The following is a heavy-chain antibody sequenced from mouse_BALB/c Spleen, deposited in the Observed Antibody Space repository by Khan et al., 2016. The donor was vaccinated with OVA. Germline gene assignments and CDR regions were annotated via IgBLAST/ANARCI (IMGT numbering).Heavy chain of an antibody. CDR1: GYTFTSYW. Sequence: QVQLQQSGTELVRPGTSVKLSCKASGYTFTSYWMNWIKQRPEQGLEWIGRIDPYDSETHSNQKFKDKATLTVDKSSNTAYMQLTSLTSEDSAVYYCARNPFAYWGQGTLVTVSA. V-gene: IGHV1-52*01. CDR3: ARNPFAY. J-gene: IGHJ3*01. CDR2: IDPYDSET.